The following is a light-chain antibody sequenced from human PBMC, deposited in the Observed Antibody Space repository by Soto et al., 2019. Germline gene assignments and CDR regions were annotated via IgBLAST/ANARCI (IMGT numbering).Light chain of an antibody. CDR3: NSYTGSGIV. V-gene: IGLV2-14*01. CDR1: SSDVGGYNY. Sequence: QSVLTQPASVSGSRGQSITISCTGTSSDVGGYNYVSWYQHHPGKAPKLMIYEVSNRPSGVSYRFSGSKSGNTASLTISGLQAEDEADYYCNSYTGSGIVFGTGTKVTVL. CDR2: EVS. J-gene: IGLJ1*01.